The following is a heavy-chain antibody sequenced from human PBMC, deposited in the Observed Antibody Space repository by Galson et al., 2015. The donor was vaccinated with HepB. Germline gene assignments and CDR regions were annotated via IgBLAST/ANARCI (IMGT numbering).Heavy chain of an antibody. J-gene: IGHJ4*02. V-gene: IGHV1-46*01. CDR2: INPNDGAT. Sequence: SVKVSCKASGYTSTNYHIHWVRQAPGQGLEWMGIINPNDGATSYPQKFQGRVTMTRDTSTSTVYMDLSSLRSEDTAVYYCASGKFWSGPPSWGQGTLVTVSS. D-gene: IGHD3-3*01. CDR3: ASGKFWSGPPS. CDR1: GYTSTNYH.